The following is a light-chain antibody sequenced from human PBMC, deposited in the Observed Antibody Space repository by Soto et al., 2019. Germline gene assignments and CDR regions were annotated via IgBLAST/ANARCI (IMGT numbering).Light chain of an antibody. CDR1: KLGNKY. J-gene: IGLJ2*01. CDR3: QAWDSSTVV. Sequence: SYELTQPPSVSVSPGQTASITCSGDKLGNKYVCWYQQKPGQSPVLVIYQNTKRPSGIPQRFSGSNSGNTATLTVSGTQAMDEAVYYCQAWDSSTVVFGGGTKLTVL. CDR2: QNT. V-gene: IGLV3-1*01.